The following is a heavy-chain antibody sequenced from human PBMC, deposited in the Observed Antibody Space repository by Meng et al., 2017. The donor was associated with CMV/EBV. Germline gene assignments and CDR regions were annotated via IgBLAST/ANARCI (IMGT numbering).Heavy chain of an antibody. D-gene: IGHD6-19*01. V-gene: IGHV1-69*01. CDR1: GGTCGSNV. CDR3: ARGLVSGWTRAFEN. Sequence: GGTCGSNVSDWQRQAQGQGREWLGGIIPTFGTAKHIQKFHGRVTLTADESTGIAYMELSSLTSEATAVYYCARGLVSGWTRAFENWGQGTLVTVSS. J-gene: IGHJ4*02. CDR2: IIPTFGTA.